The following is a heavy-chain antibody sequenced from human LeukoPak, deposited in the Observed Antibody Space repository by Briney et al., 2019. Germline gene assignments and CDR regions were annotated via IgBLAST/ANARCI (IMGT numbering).Heavy chain of an antibody. CDR3: ARAERELYCSSTSCYLNNWFDP. CDR1: GFTFSDYY. V-gene: IGHV3-11*01. CDR2: ISSSGSTI. Sequence: KLGGTLRLSCASSGFTFSDYYMSWVRHPPARGLECGSYISSSGSTIYYADSVKGRFTIYTDNAKKSLYLQMNSLRAEDTAVYYCARAERELYCSSTSCYLNNWFDPWGEGTLVTVSS. D-gene: IGHD2-2*01. J-gene: IGHJ5*02.